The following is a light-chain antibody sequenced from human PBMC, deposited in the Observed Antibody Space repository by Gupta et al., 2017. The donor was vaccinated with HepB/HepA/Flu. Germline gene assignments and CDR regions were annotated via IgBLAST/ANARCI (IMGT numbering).Light chain of an antibody. CDR1: NIGTKS. CDR2: EDS. Sequence: SYVLPQPPSVSVAPGKTARITRGGNNIGTKSVHGYQQKSGQAPVLVVYEDSDRPSGIPERFSGSNSGNTATLTISRVEAGDEADYSCEVWDSSSDHRVIFGGGTKLTVL. CDR3: EVWDSSSDHRVI. J-gene: IGLJ2*01. V-gene: IGLV3-21*03.